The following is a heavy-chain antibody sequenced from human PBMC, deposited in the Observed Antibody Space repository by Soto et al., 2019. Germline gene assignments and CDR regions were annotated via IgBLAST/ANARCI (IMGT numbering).Heavy chain of an antibody. CDR1: GGSISTYY. J-gene: IGHJ3*02. CDR2: IYYSGST. Sequence: QVQLQESGPGLVKPSETLSLNCTVSGGSISTYYWSWIRQPQGKGLEWIGSIYYSGSTNYNPSLKSRVTTAVDSSKNQFALRLNSVTAAETASYYWLRVRAQLRLGAFDTWCQGTMGTVSS. D-gene: IGHD2-15*01. V-gene: IGHV4-59*01. CDR3: LRVRAQLRLGAFDT.